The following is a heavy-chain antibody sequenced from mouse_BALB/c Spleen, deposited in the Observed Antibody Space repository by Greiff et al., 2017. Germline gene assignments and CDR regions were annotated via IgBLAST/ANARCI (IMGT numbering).Heavy chain of an antibody. J-gene: IGHJ2*01. CDR1: GYTFTSYW. D-gene: IGHD1-1*01. CDR3: ARNYGSSYYFDY. CDR2: IYPGDGDT. V-gene: IGHV1-87*01. Sequence: VQLQQSGAELARPGASVKLSCKASGYTFTSYWMQWVKKRPGQGLEWIGAIYPGDGDTRYTQKFKGKATLTADKSSSTAYMQLSSLASEDSAVYYCARNYGSSYYFDYWGQGTTLTVSS.